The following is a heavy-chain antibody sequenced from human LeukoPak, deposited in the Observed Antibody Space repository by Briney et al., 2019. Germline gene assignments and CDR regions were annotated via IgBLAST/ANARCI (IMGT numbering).Heavy chain of an antibody. V-gene: IGHV3-73*01. CDR1: GFTFSGSA. J-gene: IGHJ4*02. D-gene: IGHD6-25*01. CDR2: IRSKTNSYAK. Sequence: GGSLRLSCAASGFTFSGSAMHWVRQASGKGLGRVGRIRSKTNSYAKAYAASVKGRFTISRDDSKNTAYLQMNSLKTEDTAVYYCTRRPSSDFDYWGQGTLVTVSS. CDR3: TRRPSSDFDY.